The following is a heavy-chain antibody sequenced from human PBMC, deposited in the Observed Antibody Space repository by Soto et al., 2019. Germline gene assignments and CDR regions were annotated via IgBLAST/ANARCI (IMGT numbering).Heavy chain of an antibody. CDR3: ARLGYCTGTSCYTFDS. J-gene: IGHJ4*02. V-gene: IGHV5-10-1*01. CDR2: INPSDSYT. D-gene: IGHD2-2*02. CDR1: GYSFTSYW. Sequence: GESLKISCQGSGYSFTSYWIGWVRQRPGKGLEWMGRINPSDSYTTYSPSFQGHVAISTDKSFSTAYLQWSGLKASDTAMYYCARLGYCTGTSCYTFDSWGQGTLVTVSS.